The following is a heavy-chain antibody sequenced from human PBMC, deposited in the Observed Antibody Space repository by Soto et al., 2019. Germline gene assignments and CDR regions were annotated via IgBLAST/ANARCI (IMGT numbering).Heavy chain of an antibody. D-gene: IGHD3-9*01. CDR2: ISTYNGDT. CDR3: GRDINSWLRAEY. Sequence: QVQVVQSGGEVKKPGASVRVSCKASAYTFTNYGISWVRQAPGQGLEWMGWISTYNGDTKYAPNLHGRITRTTVTSTSKAYMELRSRRYDDTAMYYCGRDINSWLRAEYWGQGLLVTVSS. CDR1: AYTFTNYG. J-gene: IGHJ4*02. V-gene: IGHV1-18*01.